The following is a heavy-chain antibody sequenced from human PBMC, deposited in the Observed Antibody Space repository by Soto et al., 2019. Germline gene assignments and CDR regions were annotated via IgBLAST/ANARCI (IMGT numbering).Heavy chain of an antibody. Sequence: ASVKVSCKASGYTFTSYGISWVRQAPGQGLEWMGWISAYNGNTNYAQKPQGRVTMTTDTSTSTAYMELRSLRSDDTAVYYCAKDRPDIVVVVAAMDYWGQGTLVTVSS. J-gene: IGHJ4*02. D-gene: IGHD2-15*01. V-gene: IGHV1-18*01. CDR2: ISAYNGNT. CDR3: AKDRPDIVVVVAAMDY. CDR1: GYTFTSYG.